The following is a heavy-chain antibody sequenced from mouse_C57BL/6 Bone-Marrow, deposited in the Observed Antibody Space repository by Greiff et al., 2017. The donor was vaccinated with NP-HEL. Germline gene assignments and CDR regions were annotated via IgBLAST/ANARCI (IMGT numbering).Heavy chain of an antibody. D-gene: IGHD1-2*01. CDR2: IDPSDSYT. J-gene: IGHJ4*01. Sequence: QVQLQQPGAELVRPGTSVKLSCKASGYTFTSYWMHWVKQRPGQGLEWIGVIDPSDSYTNYNQKFKGKATLTVDTSSSTAYMQLSSLTSEDSAVYYCARSGFYYGGPMDYWGQGTSVTVSS. V-gene: IGHV1-59*01. CDR1: GYTFTSYW. CDR3: ARSGFYYGGPMDY.